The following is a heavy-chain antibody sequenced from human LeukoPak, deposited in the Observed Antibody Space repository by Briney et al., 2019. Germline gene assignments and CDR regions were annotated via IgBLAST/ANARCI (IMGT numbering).Heavy chain of an antibody. CDR2: ISSSSSYI. V-gene: IGHV3-21*01. D-gene: IGHD3-10*01. CDR1: GFSFDDYG. Sequence: GGSLRLSCAASGFSFDDYGMSWVRQAPGKGLEWVSSISSSSSYIYYADSVKGRFTISRDNAKNSLYLQMNSLRAEDTAVYYCARNYNGYFDYWGQGTPVTVSS. J-gene: IGHJ4*02. CDR3: ARNYNGYFDY.